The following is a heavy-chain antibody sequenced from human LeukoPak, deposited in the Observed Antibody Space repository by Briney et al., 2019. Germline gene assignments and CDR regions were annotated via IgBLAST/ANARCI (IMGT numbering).Heavy chain of an antibody. J-gene: IGHJ6*02. Sequence: GGSLRLSCVGSGFTSIAYALTWARQAPGKGLEWVSGISGGGVATYYADSVKGRFTISRDNSKNTLYLQMNSLRADDTAIYYCARNQQLGGHSYYYYGMDVWGQGTTVTVSS. V-gene: IGHV3-23*01. D-gene: IGHD3-16*01. CDR2: ISGGGVAT. CDR3: ARNQQLGGHSYYYYGMDV. CDR1: GFTSIAYA.